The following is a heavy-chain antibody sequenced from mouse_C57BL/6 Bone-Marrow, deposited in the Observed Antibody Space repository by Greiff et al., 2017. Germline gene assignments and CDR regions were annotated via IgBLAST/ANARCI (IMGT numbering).Heavy chain of an antibody. CDR1: GYTFTSYW. Sequence: QVQLQQPGAELVKPGASVKLSCKASGYTFTSYWMHWVKQRPGRGLEWIGNIYPNSGGTKYNEKFKSKATLTVDKPSSTAYMQLSSLTSEDSAFYYCASTNRYGLEYWGQGTSVTVS. J-gene: IGHJ4*01. V-gene: IGHV1-72*01. CDR2: IYPNSGGT. D-gene: IGHD1-1*02. CDR3: ASTNRYGLEY.